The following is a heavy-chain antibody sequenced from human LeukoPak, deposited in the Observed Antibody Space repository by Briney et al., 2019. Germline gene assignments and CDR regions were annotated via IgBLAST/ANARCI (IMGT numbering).Heavy chain of an antibody. V-gene: IGHV4-59*01. J-gene: IGHJ4*02. CDR3: ASLPYCSSTTCPLDY. CDR2: IYYSGST. D-gene: IGHD2-2*01. CDR1: GGSISSYY. Sequence: SETLFLTCTVSGGSISSYYWSWIRQPPGKGLEWIGYIYYSGSTNYNPSLKSRVTISVDTSKNQFFLKLSSVTAADTAVYYCASLPYCSSTTCPLDYWGQGTLVTVSS.